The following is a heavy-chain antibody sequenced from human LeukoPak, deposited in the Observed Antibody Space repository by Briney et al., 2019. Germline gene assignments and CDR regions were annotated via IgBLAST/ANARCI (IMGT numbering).Heavy chain of an antibody. CDR3: ARVYSQQGYSGSSDAFDI. CDR1: GFTFSSYS. D-gene: IGHD1-26*01. Sequence: GGSLRLSCAASGFTFSSYSMDWVRQAPGKGLEWVSSISSSSSYIYYADSVKGRFTISRDNAKNSLYLQMNSLRAEDTAVYYCARVYSQQGYSGSSDAFDIWGQGTMVTVSS. V-gene: IGHV3-21*01. CDR2: ISSSSSYI. J-gene: IGHJ3*02.